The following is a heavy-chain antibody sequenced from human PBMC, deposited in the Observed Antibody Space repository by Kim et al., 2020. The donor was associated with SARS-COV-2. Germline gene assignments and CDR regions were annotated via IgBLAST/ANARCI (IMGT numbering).Heavy chain of an antibody. Sequence: GGSPRLSCAASGFTFSSYSMNWVRQAPGKGLEWVSSISSSSSYIYYADSVKGRFTISRDNAKNSLYLQMNSLRAEDTAVYYCARQYEVYYFDYWGQGTLVTVSS. D-gene: IGHD2-8*01. CDR1: GFTFSSYS. J-gene: IGHJ4*02. CDR3: ARQYEVYYFDY. CDR2: ISSSSSYI. V-gene: IGHV3-21*01.